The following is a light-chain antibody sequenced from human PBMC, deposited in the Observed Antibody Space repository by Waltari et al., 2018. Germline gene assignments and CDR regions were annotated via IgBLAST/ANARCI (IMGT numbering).Light chain of an antibody. J-gene: IGKJ4*01. CDR3: MQALQTPLT. V-gene: IGKV2-28*01. CDR2: LGS. CDR1: QSLLHSNGNTY. Sequence: DLVMTQSPLSLPVTPGEPASISCRSSQSLLHSNGNTYLDWYLQKPGQSPQLLIYLGSNRASGVPDRFSGSESGTDFTLKISRVEAEDVGVYYCMQALQTPLTFGGGTKVEIK.